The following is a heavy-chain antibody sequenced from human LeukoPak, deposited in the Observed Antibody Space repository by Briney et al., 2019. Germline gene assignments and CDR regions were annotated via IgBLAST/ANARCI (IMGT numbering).Heavy chain of an antibody. CDR1: GGSISNYY. CDR3: ARHQGHDFYDSSGFYPFDY. J-gene: IGHJ4*02. CDR2: IYYSGST. V-gene: IGHV4-59*08. D-gene: IGHD3-22*01. Sequence: SETLSLTCTVSGGSISNYYWSWIRQPPGKGLEWIGYIYYSGSTNYNPSLKSRVTISVDTSKNQFSLKLSSVTAADTAVYFCARHQGHDFYDSSGFYPFDYWGQGTLVTVSS.